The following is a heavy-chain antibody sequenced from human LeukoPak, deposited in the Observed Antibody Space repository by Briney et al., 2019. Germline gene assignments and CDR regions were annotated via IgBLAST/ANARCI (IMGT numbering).Heavy chain of an antibody. Sequence: SETLSLTCAVSGGSFSGYYWSWIRQPPGKGLEWIGEINHSGSTNYNPSLKSRVTISVDTSKNQFSLKLSSVTAADTAVYYCARGRRGYSYDYGKSGDYWGQGTLVTVSS. CDR1: GGSFSGYY. CDR3: ARGRRGYSYDYGKSGDY. J-gene: IGHJ4*02. D-gene: IGHD5-18*01. CDR2: INHSGST. V-gene: IGHV4-34*01.